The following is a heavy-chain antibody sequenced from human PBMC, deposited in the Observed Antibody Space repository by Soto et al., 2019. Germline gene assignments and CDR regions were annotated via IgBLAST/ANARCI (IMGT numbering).Heavy chain of an antibody. V-gene: IGHV1-18*04. J-gene: IGHJ4*02. Sequence: GASVNVSCKSSGYNFMPYGVNWVRQAPGQGLEWMGWISPWKGNTNYAQSFQGRVTMTTDTSTSTAYMELRSLTSDDTAVYYCARDLDPSGSYYTDYWGPGTLVTVSS. CDR2: ISPWKGNT. CDR1: GYNFMPYG. D-gene: IGHD3-10*01. CDR3: ARDLDPSGSYYTDY.